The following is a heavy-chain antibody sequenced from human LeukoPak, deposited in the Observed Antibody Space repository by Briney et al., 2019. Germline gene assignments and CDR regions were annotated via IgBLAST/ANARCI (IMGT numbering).Heavy chain of an antibody. Sequence: ASVKVSCKASGYTFTGYHIHWVRQAPGQGLEWMGRINPYSGDTNFAQKFQGRVTMTRDTSISTAYMELSRLRSDDTAVYYCARDLSYDYVWGSYRPMVSFDIWGQGTMVTVSS. CDR1: GYTFTGYH. D-gene: IGHD3-16*02. V-gene: IGHV1-2*06. J-gene: IGHJ3*02. CDR2: INPYSGDT. CDR3: ARDLSYDYVWGSYRPMVSFDI.